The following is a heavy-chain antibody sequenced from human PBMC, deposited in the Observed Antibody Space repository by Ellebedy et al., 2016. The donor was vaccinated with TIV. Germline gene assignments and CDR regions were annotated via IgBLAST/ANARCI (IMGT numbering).Heavy chain of an antibody. CDR2: ISYDGSNK. CDR1: GFTFSSYA. D-gene: IGHD2-21*02. V-gene: IGHV3-30-3*01. Sequence: GESLKISCAASGFTFSSYAMHWVRQAPGKGLEWVAVISYDGSNKYYADSVKGRFTISRDNSKNTLYLQMNSLRAEDTAVYYCARGGVIVVVTASDYWGQGTLVTVSS. J-gene: IGHJ4*02. CDR3: ARGGVIVVVTASDY.